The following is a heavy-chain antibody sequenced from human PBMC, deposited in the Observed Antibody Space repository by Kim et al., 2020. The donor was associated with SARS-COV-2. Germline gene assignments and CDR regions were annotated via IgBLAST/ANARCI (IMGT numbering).Heavy chain of an antibody. V-gene: IGHV3-33*01. Sequence: GGSLRLSCAASGFTFSSYGMHWVRQAPGKGLEWVAVIWYDGSNKYYADSVKGRFTISRANSKNTLYLQMNSLRAEDPAVYYCARDFGSGYYYLDYWGQGTLVTVSS. CDR1: GFTFSSYG. CDR3: ARDFGSGYYYLDY. D-gene: IGHD3-22*01. CDR2: IWYDGSNK. J-gene: IGHJ4*02.